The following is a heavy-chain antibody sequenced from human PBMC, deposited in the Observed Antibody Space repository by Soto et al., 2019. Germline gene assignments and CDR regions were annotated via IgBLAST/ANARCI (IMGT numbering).Heavy chain of an antibody. CDR1: GGSISSGGYY. D-gene: IGHD6-6*01. CDR3: SCVWGIAARQGPLSFDY. J-gene: IGHJ4*02. CDR2: IYYSGST. Sequence: SETLSLTCTVSGGSISSGGYYWSWIRQHPGKGLEWIGYIYYSGSTYYNPSLKSRVTISVDTSKNQFSLKLSSVTAADTAVYYCSCVWGIAARQGPLSFDYWGQGTLVTVSS. V-gene: IGHV4-31*03.